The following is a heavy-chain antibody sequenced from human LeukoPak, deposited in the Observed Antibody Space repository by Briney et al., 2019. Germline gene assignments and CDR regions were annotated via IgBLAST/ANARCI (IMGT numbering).Heavy chain of an antibody. D-gene: IGHD3-10*01. V-gene: IGHV3-30*02. Sequence: PGGSLRLSCAASGFTFSSYGMHWVRQAPGKGLEWVAFIRYDGSNKYYADSVKGRFTISRDNPKNTLYLQMNSLRAEDTAVYYCAKDIGTMVRGSGFDYWGQGTLVTVSS. CDR1: GFTFSSYG. J-gene: IGHJ4*02. CDR2: IRYDGSNK. CDR3: AKDIGTMVRGSGFDY.